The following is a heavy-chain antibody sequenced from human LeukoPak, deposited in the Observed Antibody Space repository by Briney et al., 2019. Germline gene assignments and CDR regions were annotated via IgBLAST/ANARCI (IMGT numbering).Heavy chain of an antibody. CDR3: AKHGTYSSAAAGALDY. CDR2: ISYDGSNK. V-gene: IGHV3-30*18. D-gene: IGHD6-13*01. Sequence: GGSLRLSCAASGFTFSSYGMHWVRQAPGKGLEWVAVISYDGSNKYYADSVKGRFTISRDNSKNTLYLQMNSLRAEDTAVYYCAKHGTYSSAAAGALDYWGRGTLATVSS. CDR1: GFTFSSYG. J-gene: IGHJ4*02.